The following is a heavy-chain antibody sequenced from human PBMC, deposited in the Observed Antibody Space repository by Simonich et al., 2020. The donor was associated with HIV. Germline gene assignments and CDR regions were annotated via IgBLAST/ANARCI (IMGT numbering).Heavy chain of an antibody. V-gene: IGHV1-69*13. CDR2: IIPMFATS. CDR3: ATHGPGSSSSALDI. D-gene: IGHD6-6*01. Sequence: QVQLVQSGAEVKKPGSSVKVSCKASGGTFSSYVINWVRQAPGQGLEWMGGIIPMFATSNYAQKFQGRVTITADESTSTAYMELSSLRSEDTAVYYCATHGPGSSSSALDIWGQGTIITVSS. CDR1: GGTFSSYV. J-gene: IGHJ3*02.